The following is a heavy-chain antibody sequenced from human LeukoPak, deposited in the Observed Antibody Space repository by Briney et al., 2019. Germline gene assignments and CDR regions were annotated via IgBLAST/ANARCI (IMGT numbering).Heavy chain of an antibody. Sequence: ASVKVSCKASGYTFTSYDINWVRQATGQGLEWVGWMNPNSGNTGYAQKFQGRVTMTRNTSISTAYMELSSLRSEDTAVYYCARDGVAAAGSYYYYYYMDVWGKGTTVTVSS. J-gene: IGHJ6*03. V-gene: IGHV1-8*01. CDR2: MNPNSGNT. D-gene: IGHD6-13*01. CDR3: ARDGVAAAGSYYYYYYMDV. CDR1: GYTFTSYD.